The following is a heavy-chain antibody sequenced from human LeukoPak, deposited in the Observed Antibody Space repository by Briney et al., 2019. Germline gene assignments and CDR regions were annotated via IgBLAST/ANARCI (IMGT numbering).Heavy chain of an antibody. CDR1: GFTFSSYG. D-gene: IGHD3-22*01. CDR3: ASEPYYYDSSGYTPGGY. J-gene: IGHJ4*02. V-gene: IGHV3-30*02. Sequence: GGSLRLSCAASGFTFSSYGMHWVRQAPGKGLEWVAFIRYDGSNKYYADSVKGRFTISRDNSKNTLYLQMNSLRAEDTAVYYCASEPYYYDSSGYTPGGYWGQGTLVAVSS. CDR2: IRYDGSNK.